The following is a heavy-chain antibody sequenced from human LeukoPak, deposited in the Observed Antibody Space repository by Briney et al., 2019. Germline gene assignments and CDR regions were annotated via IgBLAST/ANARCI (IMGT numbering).Heavy chain of an antibody. V-gene: IGHV1-2*02. CDR1: GYTFTGYY. D-gene: IGHD2-2*01. Sequence: ASVKVSCKASGYTFTGYYMHWVRQAPGQGLEWMGWINPNSGGTNYAQKFQARVTMTRDTSISTAYMELSRLRSDDTAVYYCARDPCSSTSCYPYPWGQGTLVTVSS. CDR3: ARDPCSSTSCYPYP. CDR2: INPNSGGT. J-gene: IGHJ5*02.